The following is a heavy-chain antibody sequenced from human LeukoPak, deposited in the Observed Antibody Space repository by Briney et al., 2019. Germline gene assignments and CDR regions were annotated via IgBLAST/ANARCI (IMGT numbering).Heavy chain of an antibody. Sequence: PSETLSLTCTVSGGSISSGGYYWSWIREHPGKGLEWIGYIYYSGSTYYNPSLKSRVTISVDTSKNQFSLKLSSVTAADTAVYYCARGGYGSGSYPYYYYGMDVWGQGTTVAVSS. CDR1: GGSISSGGYY. CDR2: IYYSGST. CDR3: ARGGYGSGSYPYYYYGMDV. J-gene: IGHJ6*02. D-gene: IGHD3-10*01. V-gene: IGHV4-31*03.